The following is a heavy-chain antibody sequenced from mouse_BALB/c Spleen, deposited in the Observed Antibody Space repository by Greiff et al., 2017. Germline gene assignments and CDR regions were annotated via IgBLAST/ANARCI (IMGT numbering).Heavy chain of an antibody. J-gene: IGHJ2*01. CDR1: GYTFTSYW. CDR2: INPSNGRT. CDR3: ARGGTTVDY. D-gene: IGHD1-1*01. V-gene: IGHV1S81*02. Sequence: QVQLQQPGAELVKPGASVKLSCKASGYTFTSYWMHWVKQRPGQGLEWIGEINPSNGRTNYNETFKSKATLTVDKSSSTAYMQLSSLTSEDSAVYYCARGGTTVDYWGQGTTLTVSS.